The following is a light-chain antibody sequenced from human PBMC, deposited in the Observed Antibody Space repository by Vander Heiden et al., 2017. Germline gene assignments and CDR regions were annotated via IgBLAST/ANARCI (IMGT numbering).Light chain of an antibody. J-gene: IGLJ2*01. CDR2: GNS. V-gene: IGLV1-40*01. CDR1: SSNIGAGYD. Sequence: QSVLTQPPSVSGAPGPTVTISCTGSSSNIGAGYDVHWYQQLPGTAPKRLIYGNSNRPARVPGRFSSSKSGTSASLAITGLQAEDEADYYCQSYDSSLSGYVVFGGGTKLTVL. CDR3: QSYDSSLSGYVV.